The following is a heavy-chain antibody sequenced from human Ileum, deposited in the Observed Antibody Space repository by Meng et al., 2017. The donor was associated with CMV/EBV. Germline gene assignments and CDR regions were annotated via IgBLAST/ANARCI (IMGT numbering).Heavy chain of an antibody. V-gene: IGHV6-1*01. D-gene: IGHD6-6*01. CDR2: TAYRSKWDY. CDR1: GDSVSSNKVA. CDR3: ARESELLRFDH. J-gene: IGHJ4*02. Sequence: QIPRELLGPGLVKPSQTLSLTCAISGDSVSSNKVAWNWIRQPPLRGLEWLGRTAYRSKWDYEYSVSVESRITISPDTSKNQFSLHLRSVTPEDTAIYYCARESELLRFDHWGQGTLVTVSS.